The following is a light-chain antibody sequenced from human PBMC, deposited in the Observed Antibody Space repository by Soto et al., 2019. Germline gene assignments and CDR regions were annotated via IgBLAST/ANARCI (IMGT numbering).Light chain of an antibody. J-gene: IGKJ1*01. V-gene: IGKV1-39*01. CDR2: AAS. CDR1: QSFRDY. CDR3: QQSYITPRI. Sequence: IEMIQSPFSLFASVGYRVTLTCHSSQSFRDYVNWYQQRPGKAPNLLIYAASTLHSGVPSRFSGSGSGTFFTLTINGLQPEDFATYYCQQSYITPRIFGQGTKVDIK.